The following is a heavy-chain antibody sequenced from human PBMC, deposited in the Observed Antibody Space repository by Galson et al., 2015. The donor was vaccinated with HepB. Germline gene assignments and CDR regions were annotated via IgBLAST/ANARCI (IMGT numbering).Heavy chain of an antibody. CDR3: ATSSIGARPFYYYHNGMDV. Sequence: SLRLSCAASGFTFSTYWMTWVRQAPGKGLEWVANVKEDGSEEYYVDSVEGRFAISRDNARKSLCLQMNSLRADDTAVYYCATSSIGARPFYYYHNGMDVWGQGTTVTVSS. CDR1: GFTFSTYW. V-gene: IGHV3-7*03. D-gene: IGHD6-6*01. J-gene: IGHJ6*02. CDR2: VKEDGSEE.